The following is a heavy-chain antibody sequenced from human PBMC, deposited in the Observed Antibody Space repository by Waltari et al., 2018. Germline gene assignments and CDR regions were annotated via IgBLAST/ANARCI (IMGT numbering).Heavy chain of an antibody. CDR2: IARSGRT. CDR3: ARQRYHYYGSGSYYNQEWFDP. CDR1: GYSISSGYY. V-gene: IGHV4-38-2*01. Sequence: QVQLQESGPGLVKPSETLSLTCAVSGYSISSGYYWGWIRQPPGKGLEWIGSIARSGRTYYARTLRGRVTISVDTSKKQFSLKLSDVTAADTDVYYCARQRYHYYGSGSYYNQEWFDPWGQGTLVTVSS. J-gene: IGHJ5*02. D-gene: IGHD3-10*01.